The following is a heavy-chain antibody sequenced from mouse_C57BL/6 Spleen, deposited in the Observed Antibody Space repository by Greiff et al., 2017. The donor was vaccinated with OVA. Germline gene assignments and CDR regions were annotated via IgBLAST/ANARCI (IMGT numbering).Heavy chain of an antibody. V-gene: IGHV3-6*01. CDR1: GYSITSGYY. D-gene: IGHD1-1*01. Sequence: ESGPGLVKPSQSLSLTCSVTGYSITSGYYWNWIRQFPGNKLEWMGYISYDGSNNYNPSLKNRISITRDTSKNQFFLKLNSVTTEDTATYYCAHGSSYYFDYWGQGTTLTVSS. CDR3: AHGSSYYFDY. CDR2: ISYDGSN. J-gene: IGHJ2*01.